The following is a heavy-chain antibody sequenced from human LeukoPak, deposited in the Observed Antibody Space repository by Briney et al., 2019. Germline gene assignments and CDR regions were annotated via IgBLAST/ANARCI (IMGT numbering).Heavy chain of an antibody. J-gene: IGHJ6*03. D-gene: IGHD6-13*01. CDR2: IYHSGRT. CDR3: AREEQQLVLVYYYYYMDV. Sequence: SETLSLTCTVSGYSISSGYYWGWIRQPPGKGLEWIGIIYHSGRTDYNPSLKSRVTISVDTSKNQFSLKLNSVTAADTAVYYCAREEQQLVLVYYYYYMDVWGKGTTVTISS. V-gene: IGHV4-38-2*02. CDR1: GYSISSGYY.